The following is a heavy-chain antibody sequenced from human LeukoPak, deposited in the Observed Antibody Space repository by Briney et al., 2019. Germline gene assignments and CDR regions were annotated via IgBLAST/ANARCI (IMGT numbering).Heavy chain of an antibody. CDR2: ISAYNGNT. D-gene: IGHD2-15*01. Sequence: ASVKVSCKASGYTFTSYGISWVRQAPGQGLEWMGWISAYNGNTNYAQKLQGRVTMTRDTSISTAYMELSRLRSDDTAVYYCARSEYCSGGSCYSVGYYYYYMDVWGKGTTVTISS. J-gene: IGHJ6*03. CDR3: ARSEYCSGGSCYSVGYYYYYMDV. CDR1: GYTFTSYG. V-gene: IGHV1-18*01.